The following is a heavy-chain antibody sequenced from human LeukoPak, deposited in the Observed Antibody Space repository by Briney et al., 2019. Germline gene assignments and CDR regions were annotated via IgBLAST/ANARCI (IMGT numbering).Heavy chain of an antibody. Sequence: GGSLRLSCAASGFIFTSYSMNWVRQAPGKGLEWISYISSSSSTIYYADSVRGRFTISRDNAKNSLYLQMNSLRAEDTAGYYCARGFHRYNYDSGAYSVYWGQGTLVPVSS. D-gene: IGHD3-22*01. V-gene: IGHV3-48*01. CDR3: ARGFHRYNYDSGAYSVY. CDR2: ISSSSSTI. J-gene: IGHJ4*02. CDR1: GFIFTSYS.